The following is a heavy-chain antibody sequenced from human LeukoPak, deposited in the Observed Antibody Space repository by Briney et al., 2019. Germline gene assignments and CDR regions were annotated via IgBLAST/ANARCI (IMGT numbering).Heavy chain of an antibody. CDR3: ARGKQWLSPLDS. V-gene: IGHV1-8*01. CDR1: GYTFSSYN. D-gene: IGHD6-19*01. J-gene: IGHJ4*02. Sequence: ASVKVSCKSFGYTFSSYNINWVRQATGQGPVWMGWMNPKSGNTGFAQKFQGRVTLTRNTSINTAYMELSSLRAEDTAVYYCARGKQWLSPLDSWGQGTLVTV. CDR2: MNPKSGNT.